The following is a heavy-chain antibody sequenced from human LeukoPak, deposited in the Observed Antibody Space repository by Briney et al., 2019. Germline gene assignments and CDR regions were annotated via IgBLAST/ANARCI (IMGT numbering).Heavy chain of an antibody. V-gene: IGHV3-21*01. CDR1: DSTFISIT. J-gene: IGHJ4*02. CDR3: ARARGYCSGGSCFSYVPYYFDY. D-gene: IGHD2-15*01. Sequence: GGSRCLSCVASDSTFISITMNWVRQLPGKVLEWASSISTSISYIYYADSVKGRFTISRDNANNSLYLQMNRLRAEDTAVYYCARARGYCSGGSCFSYVPYYFDYWGQGTLVTVSS. CDR2: ISTSISYI.